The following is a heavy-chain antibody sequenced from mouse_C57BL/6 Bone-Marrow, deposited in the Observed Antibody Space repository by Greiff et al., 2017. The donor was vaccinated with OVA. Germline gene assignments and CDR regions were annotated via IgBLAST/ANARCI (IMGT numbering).Heavy chain of an antibody. D-gene: IGHD1-1*02. V-gene: IGHV1-81*01. CDR1: GYTFTSYG. Sequence: VKLVESGAELARPGASVKLSCKASGYTFTSYGISWVKQRTGQGLEWIGEIYPRSGNTYYTEKFKGKATLTADKSSSTAYMELRSLTSEDSAVYFLARWWGVDYWGQGTTLTVSS. J-gene: IGHJ2*01. CDR3: ARWWGVDY. CDR2: IYPRSGNT.